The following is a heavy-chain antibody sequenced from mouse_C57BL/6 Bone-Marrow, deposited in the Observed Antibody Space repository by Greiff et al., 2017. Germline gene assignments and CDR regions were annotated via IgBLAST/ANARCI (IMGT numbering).Heavy chain of an antibody. CDR2: IYPGSGST. Sequence: VQLQQPGAELVKPGASVKMSCKASGYTFTSYWITWVKQRPGQGLEWIGDIYPGSGSTKYNEKFKSKVTLTVDTSSSTGYMQISSLTSEDSAVYDCARDDGSSYGYWGQGTTLTVSS. D-gene: IGHD1-1*01. CDR3: ARDDGSSYGY. CDR1: GYTFTSYW. V-gene: IGHV1-55*01. J-gene: IGHJ2*01.